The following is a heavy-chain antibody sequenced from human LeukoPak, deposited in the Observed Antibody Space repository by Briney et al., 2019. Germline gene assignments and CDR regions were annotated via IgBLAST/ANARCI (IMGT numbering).Heavy chain of an antibody. Sequence: GGTLTLSCAASGFSLSDYYLTWVRQAPGKGLVWVSRINSDGSSKSYADSVKGRFTISRYNAKNTLYLQMNSLRVEDTAVYYGARDYYSSFDNWGEGTLVTVSS. CDR3: ARDYYSSFDN. D-gene: IGHD3-22*01. CDR2: INSDGSSK. CDR1: GFSLSDYY. J-gene: IGHJ4*02. V-gene: IGHV3-74*01.